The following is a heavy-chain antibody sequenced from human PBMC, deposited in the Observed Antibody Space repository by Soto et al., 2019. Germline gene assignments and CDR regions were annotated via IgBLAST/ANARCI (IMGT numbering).Heavy chain of an antibody. D-gene: IGHD3-16*01. CDR1: GFTFDYYW. CDR2: VHSDGTTT. Sequence: EVQLVESGGGLVQPGESLRLSCAASGFTFDYYWMHWVRQAPGKGLAWVSRVHSDGTTTTYADSVKGRFTISRDNARNTVSLQISSLRAEDTAIYYCARGDRGGFDLRGHGTVVSVSS. CDR3: ARGDRGGFDL. V-gene: IGHV3-74*01. J-gene: IGHJ3*01.